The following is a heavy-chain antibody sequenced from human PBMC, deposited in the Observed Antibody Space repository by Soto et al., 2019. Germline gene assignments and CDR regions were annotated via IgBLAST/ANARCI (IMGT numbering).Heavy chain of an antibody. CDR1: GFTFSSYW. D-gene: IGHD5-18*01. Sequence: EVQLVESGGGLVQPGGSLRLSCAASGFTFSSYWMHWVRQAPGKGLVWVSRINSDGSSTSYADSVKGRFPISRDNAKNTLYLQMNSLRAEDTAVYYCARDRGQLWSPYYFDYWGQGTLVTVSA. V-gene: IGHV3-74*01. CDR2: INSDGSST. CDR3: ARDRGQLWSPYYFDY. J-gene: IGHJ4*02.